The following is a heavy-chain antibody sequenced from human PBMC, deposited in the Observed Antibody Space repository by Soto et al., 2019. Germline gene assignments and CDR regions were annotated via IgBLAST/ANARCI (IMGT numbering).Heavy chain of an antibody. Sequence: GGSLRLSCAASGFTFSSYAMHWVRQAPGKGLEYVSAISSNGGSTYYANSVKGRFTISRDNSKNTLYLQMGSLRAEDMAVYYCARGHYDFWSALGRAFDIWGQGTMVTVSS. CDR3: ARGHYDFWSALGRAFDI. V-gene: IGHV3-64*01. D-gene: IGHD3-3*01. J-gene: IGHJ3*02. CDR1: GFTFSSYA. CDR2: ISSNGGST.